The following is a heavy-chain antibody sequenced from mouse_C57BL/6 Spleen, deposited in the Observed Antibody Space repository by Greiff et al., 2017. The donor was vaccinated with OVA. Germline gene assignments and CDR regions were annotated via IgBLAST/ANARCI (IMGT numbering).Heavy chain of an antibody. CDR1: GFTFSDYG. D-gene: IGHD2-3*01. CDR2: ISSGSSTI. CDR3: AREGGPYDGYSMDY. Sequence: DVKLVESGGGLVKPGGSLKLSCAASGFTFSDYGMHWVRQAPETGLEWVAYISSGSSTIYYADTVKGRFTISRDNAKNTLFLQMTSLRSEDTAMYYCAREGGPYDGYSMDYWGQGTSVTVSS. J-gene: IGHJ4*01. V-gene: IGHV5-17*01.